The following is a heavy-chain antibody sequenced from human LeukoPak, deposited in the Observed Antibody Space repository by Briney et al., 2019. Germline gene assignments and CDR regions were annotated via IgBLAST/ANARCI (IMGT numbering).Heavy chain of an antibody. J-gene: IGHJ4*02. Sequence: PSETLFLTCAVYGGSFSGYYWSWIRQSPGKGLEWIGEIHPSGSIHYNPSLESRINISPDTSKNQFSLKLSSVTTADTALYYCARGADPYKIAYWGPGTLVTVSS. CDR2: IHPSGSI. D-gene: IGHD3-16*02. CDR3: ARGADPYKIAY. V-gene: IGHV4-34*01. CDR1: GGSFSGYY.